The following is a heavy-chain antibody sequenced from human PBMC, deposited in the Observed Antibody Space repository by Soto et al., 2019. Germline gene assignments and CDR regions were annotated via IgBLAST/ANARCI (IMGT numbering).Heavy chain of an antibody. CDR3: AASIHFETIAGRQNFDY. J-gene: IGHJ4*02. CDR1: GYAHTELS. V-gene: IGHV1-24*01. D-gene: IGHD3-9*01. CDR2: FDPEDGET. Sequence: SVKVSCKVSGYAHTELSMHWLRLAPGKGLEWMGGFDPEDGETIYAQKFQGRVTMTEDTSTDTAYMELSSLRSEDTAVYYCAASIHFETIAGRQNFDYWGQGTLVSVSS.